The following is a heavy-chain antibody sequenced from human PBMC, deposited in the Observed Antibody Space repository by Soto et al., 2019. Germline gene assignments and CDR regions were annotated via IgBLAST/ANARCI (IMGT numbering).Heavy chain of an antibody. CDR1: GYTFTSYD. D-gene: IGHD5-12*01. CDR2: VNPNSGDT. V-gene: IGHV1-8*01. J-gene: IGHJ4*02. CDR3: AREAGWLPYYFDY. Sequence: ASVKVSCKASGYTFTSYDINWVRQATGQGLEWVGWVNPNSGDTGYAQKFQGRVTMTKNTSISTAYMELSSLRSEDTAVYYCAREAGWLPYYFDYWGQGTLLTVSS.